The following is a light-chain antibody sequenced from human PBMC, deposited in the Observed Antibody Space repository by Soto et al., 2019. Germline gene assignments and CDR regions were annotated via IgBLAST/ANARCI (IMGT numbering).Light chain of an antibody. CDR1: QSINRW. CDR2: KAS. CDR3: QQYDSYPYT. Sequence: DIPMTQSPSSLSASVGDRVTITCRASQSINRWLAWYQQKPGKAPKVLIYKASSLESGVTSRFSGSGSGTEFTLTISSLQPDDFATYYCQQYDSYPYTFGQGTKLEIK. J-gene: IGKJ2*01. V-gene: IGKV1-5*03.